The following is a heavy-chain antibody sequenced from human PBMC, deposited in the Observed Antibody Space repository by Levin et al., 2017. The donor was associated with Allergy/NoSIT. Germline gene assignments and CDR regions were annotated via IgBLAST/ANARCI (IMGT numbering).Heavy chain of an antibody. D-gene: IGHD3-10*01. CDR1: GGSISSSSYY. Sequence: PSETLSLTCTVSGGSISSSSYYWGWIRQPPGKGLEWIGSIYYSGSTYYNPSLKSRVTISVDTSKNQFSLKLSSVTAADTAVYYCARHPNSLHYGMPSVRGATYYFDYWGQGTLVTVSS. CDR2: IYYSGST. CDR3: ARHPNSLHYGMPSVRGATYYFDY. J-gene: IGHJ4*02. V-gene: IGHV4-39*01.